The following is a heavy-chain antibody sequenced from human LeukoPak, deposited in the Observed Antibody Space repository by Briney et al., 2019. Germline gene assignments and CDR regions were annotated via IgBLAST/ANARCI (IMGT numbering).Heavy chain of an antibody. D-gene: IGHD6-13*01. Sequence: PSETLSLTCTVSGGSISRSSYYWGWIRQPPGKGLEWIGSIYYSGSTYYNPSLKSRVTISVDTSKNQFSLKLSSVTAADTAVYYCARGAAVAAVGTPYFDYWGQGTLVTVSS. V-gene: IGHV4-39*07. J-gene: IGHJ4*02. CDR1: GGSISRSSYY. CDR2: IYYSGST. CDR3: ARGAAVAAVGTPYFDY.